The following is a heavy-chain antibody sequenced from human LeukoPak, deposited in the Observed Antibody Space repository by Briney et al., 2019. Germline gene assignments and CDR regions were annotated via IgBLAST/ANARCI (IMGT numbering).Heavy chain of an antibody. D-gene: IGHD3-10*01. CDR3: ARSGLLWFGELDWFDP. CDR2: LYYSGST. J-gene: IGHJ5*02. CDR1: GGSISSSSYS. V-gene: IGHV4-39*07. Sequence: SETLSLTCTVSGGSISSSSYSWGWIRQPPGKGLEWIRSLYYSGSTYYNPSLKSRVTISGDTSKNQFSLKLSSVTAADTAVYYCARSGLLWFGELDWFDPWGQGTLVTVSS.